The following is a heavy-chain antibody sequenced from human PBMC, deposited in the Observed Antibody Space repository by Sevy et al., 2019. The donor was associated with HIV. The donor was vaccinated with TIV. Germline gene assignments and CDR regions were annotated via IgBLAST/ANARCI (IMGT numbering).Heavy chain of an antibody. CDR1: GFDVSSTY. J-gene: IGHJ3*02. D-gene: IGHD3-22*01. CDR2: IYRGENT. CDR3: ARLSVYYYDSDGYYTTGNAFDI. V-gene: IGHV3-53*01. Sequence: GWSLRLSCAATGFDVSSTYMSWVRQGPGKGLEWVSIIYRGENTHYTDSVKGRFTISRDNSKNTLFLQMNSLRAEDTAVYYCARLSVYYYDSDGYYTTGNAFDIWGQGTMVTVSS.